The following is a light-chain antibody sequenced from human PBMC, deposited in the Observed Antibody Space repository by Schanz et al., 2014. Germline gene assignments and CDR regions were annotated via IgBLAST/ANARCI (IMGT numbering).Light chain of an antibody. CDR1: QSVSSSY. CDR3: QQYFDTVWT. CDR2: GAS. J-gene: IGKJ1*01. Sequence: EIVLTQSPGTLSLSPGERATLSCRASQSVSSSYLAWYQQKPGQAPRLLIYGASSRATGIPDRFSGSGSGTDFTLTISRLEPEDVAVYYCQQYFDTVWTFGQGTKVEVK. V-gene: IGKV3-20*01.